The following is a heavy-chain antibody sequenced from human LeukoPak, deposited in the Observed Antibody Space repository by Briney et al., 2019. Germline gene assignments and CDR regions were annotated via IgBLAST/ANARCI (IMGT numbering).Heavy chain of an antibody. Sequence: PGGSLRLSCAASGFTVSRNYMSWVRQAPGKGLEWVSIIYSGGSTYYADSVKGRFTISRDNSKNTLYLQMNSLRAEDTAVYYCARDPRALYHQYGLDVWGQGTTVTVSS. J-gene: IGHJ6*02. CDR3: ARDPRALYHQYGLDV. CDR2: IYSGGST. CDR1: GFTVSRNY. V-gene: IGHV3-66*01.